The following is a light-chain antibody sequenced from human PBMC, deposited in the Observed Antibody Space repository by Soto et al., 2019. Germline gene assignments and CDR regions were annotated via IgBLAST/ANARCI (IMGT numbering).Light chain of an antibody. CDR3: QQYDNVPLT. V-gene: IGKV1-33*01. CDR1: QDISDY. CDR2: DAS. J-gene: IGKJ4*01. Sequence: DIQMTQSPSSLSASVGDRVTITCQASQDISDYLNWYQQKPGKAPKLLTYDASNLEPGAPSRFSGGGFGTDFSFTISSLQAEDIGTYYCQQYDNVPLTFGGGTKLEIK.